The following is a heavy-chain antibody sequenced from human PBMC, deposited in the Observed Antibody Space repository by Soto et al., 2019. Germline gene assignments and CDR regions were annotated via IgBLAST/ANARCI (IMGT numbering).Heavy chain of an antibody. CDR2: IRGSGDST. V-gene: IGHV3-23*01. CDR3: AKFFFQAEDGIRGELPVSAFLLNRSSDL. Sequence: PGKGLELISAIRGSGDSTYYAASVKGRFTISRDNSKNTLYLQMNSLRAVDTAVYYCAKFFFQAEDGIRGELPVSAFLLNRSSDL. J-gene: IGHJ2*01. D-gene: IGHD1-26*01.